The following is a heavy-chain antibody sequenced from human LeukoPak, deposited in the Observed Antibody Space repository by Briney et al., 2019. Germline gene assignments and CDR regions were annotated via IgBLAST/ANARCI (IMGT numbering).Heavy chain of an antibody. V-gene: IGHV3-53*01. J-gene: IGHJ5*02. CDR3: ARVEMATSSLDL. CDR2: IYTGGRT. CDR1: DLTVSRNY. Sequence: GGSLRLSCTDSDLTVSRNYMAWVRQAPGKGLECVSVIYTGGRTFYADSVRGRLTISRDLSKNTVSLQMNSLKAEDTAVYFCARVEMATSSLDLWGQGTLVIVSS. D-gene: IGHD5-24*01.